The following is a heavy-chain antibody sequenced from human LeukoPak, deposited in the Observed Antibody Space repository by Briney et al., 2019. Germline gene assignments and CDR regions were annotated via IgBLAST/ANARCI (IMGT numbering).Heavy chain of an antibody. CDR1: GYTFINYW. D-gene: IGHD4-23*01. Sequence: GESLKISCKGSGYTFINYWIAWVRRMPGKGLEWMGSVYPGDSDTRYSPSFQGQVTISADKSISTAYLQWSSLKASGTAMYYCARQFGGNSEFDYWGQGTLVTVSS. V-gene: IGHV5-51*01. CDR3: ARQFGGNSEFDY. J-gene: IGHJ4*02. CDR2: VYPGDSDT.